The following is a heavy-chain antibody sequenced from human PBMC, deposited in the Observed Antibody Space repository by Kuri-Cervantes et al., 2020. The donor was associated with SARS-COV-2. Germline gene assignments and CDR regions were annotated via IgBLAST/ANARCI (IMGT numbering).Heavy chain of an antibody. J-gene: IGHJ3*02. V-gene: IGHV1-8*02. CDR2: MNPNSGNT. CDR1: GYTFTSSD. Sequence: ASVKVSCRASGYTFTSSDINWVRQATGQGLEWMGWMNPNSGNTAFAQKFQGRVTMTTDTSTSTAYMELNSLRAEDTAVYYCARDRFTGYSSSWDAFDIWGQGTMVTVSS. D-gene: IGHD6-13*01. CDR3: ARDRFTGYSSSWDAFDI.